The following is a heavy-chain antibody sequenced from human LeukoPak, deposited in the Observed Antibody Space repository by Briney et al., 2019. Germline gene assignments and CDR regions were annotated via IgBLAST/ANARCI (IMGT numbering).Heavy chain of an antibody. CDR1: GFTFSDYY. J-gene: IGHJ4*02. Sequence: KPGGSLRLSCAASGFTFSDYYMSWIRQAPGKGLEWVSYISSSGSTIYYADSVKGRFTISRDNAKNSLYLQMNSLRAEDTAVYFCASAPNENYFDFWGQGTLVTVSS. CDR3: ASAPNENYFDF. V-gene: IGHV3-11*04. CDR2: ISSSGSTI.